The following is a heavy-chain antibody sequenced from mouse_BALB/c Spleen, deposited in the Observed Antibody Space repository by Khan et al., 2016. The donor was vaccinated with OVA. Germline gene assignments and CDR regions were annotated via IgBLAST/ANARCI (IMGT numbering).Heavy chain of an antibody. CDR2: ILPRSGST. Sequence: QVQLQQSGAELMKPGASVKISCKASGYTFSTYWIEWVKQRPGNGLEWIGEILPRSGSTNYNENFKGKATFTADKSSNTAYMQLSSLTSEDSAVXYCASTARSYYYAMYYWGQGTSVTVSS. CDR1: GYTFSTYW. V-gene: IGHV1-9*01. CDR3: ASTARSYYYAMYY. D-gene: IGHD3-1*01. J-gene: IGHJ4*01.